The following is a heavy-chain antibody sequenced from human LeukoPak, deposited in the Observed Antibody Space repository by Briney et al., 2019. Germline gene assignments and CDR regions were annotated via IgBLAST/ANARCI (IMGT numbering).Heavy chain of an antibody. D-gene: IGHD3-10*01. CDR3: ARERQDTIIHSGAFDI. V-gene: IGHV3-30-3*01. Sequence: GGSLRLSCAASGFTFSTYFMHWVCQAPGKGLEWVADIASDGSHTFYVESVKGRFTISRDNSKNTLYLQMNSLRAEDTAVYFCARERQDTIIHSGAFDIWGQGTMVTVSS. J-gene: IGHJ3*02. CDR1: GFTFSTYF. CDR2: IASDGSHT.